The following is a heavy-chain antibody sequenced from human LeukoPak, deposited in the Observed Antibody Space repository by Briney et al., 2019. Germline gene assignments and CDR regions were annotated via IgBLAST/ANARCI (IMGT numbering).Heavy chain of an antibody. Sequence: GGSLRLSCAASGFTFSRYAMSWVRQAPGKGLEWVSAISGSGGSTYYADSVKGRFTISRDNSKNTLYLQMNSLRAEDTAVYYCAKDLVIVSRVDAFDIWGQGTMDTVSS. CDR3: AKDLVIVSRVDAFDI. CDR1: GFTFSRYA. CDR2: ISGSGGST. V-gene: IGHV3-23*01. J-gene: IGHJ3*02. D-gene: IGHD3-16*02.